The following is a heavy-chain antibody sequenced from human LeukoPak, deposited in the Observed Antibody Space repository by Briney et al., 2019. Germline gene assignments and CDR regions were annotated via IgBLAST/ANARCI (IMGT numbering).Heavy chain of an antibody. CDR1: GFTFSSYW. CDR3: ARVWGPKPDMPAIKYHFYYYMDV. V-gene: IGHV3-7*01. CDR2: IKQAGSEK. Sequence: GGSLRLSCAASGFTFSSYWMSWVRQASGKGLEWVANIKQAGSEKYYVDSVKGRFTISRDNAKNSLHLQMNTLRAEDTAVYYCARVWGPKPDMPAIKYHFYYYMDVWGKGTTVTVSS. J-gene: IGHJ6*03. D-gene: IGHD5-24*01.